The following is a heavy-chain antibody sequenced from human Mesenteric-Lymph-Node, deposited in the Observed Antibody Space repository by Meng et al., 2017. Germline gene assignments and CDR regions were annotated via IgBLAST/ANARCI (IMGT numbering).Heavy chain of an antibody. CDR1: GFTFSNAW. D-gene: IGHD2-2*01. CDR3: TTIGYCSSTSCPPYYNYYGMDV. CDR2: IKSKTDGGTT. V-gene: IGHV3-15*01. Sequence: GESLKISCAASGFTFSNAWMSWIRQAPGKGLEWVGRIKSKTDGGTTDYAAPVKGRFTISRDDSKNTLYLKMNSLKTEDTAVYYCTTIGYCSSTSCPPYYNYYGMDVWGQGTTVTVSS. J-gene: IGHJ6*02.